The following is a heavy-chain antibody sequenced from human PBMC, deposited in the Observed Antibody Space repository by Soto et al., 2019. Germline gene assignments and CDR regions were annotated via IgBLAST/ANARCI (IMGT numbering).Heavy chain of an antibody. CDR2: ISYDGSNK. CDR3: ARASLPSSSPLDY. J-gene: IGHJ4*02. CDR1: GFTFSSYA. V-gene: IGHV3-30-3*01. D-gene: IGHD6-6*01. Sequence: GGSLRLSCAASGFTFSSYAMHWVRQAPGKGLEWVAVISYDGSNKYYADSVKGRFTISRDNSKNTLYLQMNSLRAEDTAVYYCARASLPSSSPLDYWGQGTLVTVSS.